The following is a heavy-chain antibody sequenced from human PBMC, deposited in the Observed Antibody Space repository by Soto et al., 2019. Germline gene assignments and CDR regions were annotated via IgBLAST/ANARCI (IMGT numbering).Heavy chain of an antibody. D-gene: IGHD2-21*02. Sequence: GGSLRLSCVASGFTFSAYSMNWVRQAPGKGLEWLSYISGGRAYIYYADSVRGRFTISRDNAENSLYLQMDNLRDEDTALYYCARQVYTVVTPMDFWGQGTLVTVSS. J-gene: IGHJ4*02. CDR3: ARQVYTVVTPMDF. CDR1: GFTFSAYS. CDR2: ISGGRAYI. V-gene: IGHV3-48*02.